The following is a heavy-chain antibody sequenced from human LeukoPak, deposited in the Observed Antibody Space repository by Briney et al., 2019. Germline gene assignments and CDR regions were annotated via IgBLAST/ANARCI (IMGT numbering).Heavy chain of an antibody. CDR2: ISYDGSNK. Sequence: PGRSLRLSCAASGFTFSSYAMHWVRQAPGKGLEWVAVISYDGSNKYYADSVKGRFTISRDNSKNTLYLQMNSLRAEDTAVYYCARDRNHKSSYYYGSGSYYADWGQGTLVTVSS. V-gene: IGHV3-30-3*01. D-gene: IGHD3-10*01. CDR1: GFTFSSYA. CDR3: ARDRNHKSSYYYGSGSYYAD. J-gene: IGHJ4*02.